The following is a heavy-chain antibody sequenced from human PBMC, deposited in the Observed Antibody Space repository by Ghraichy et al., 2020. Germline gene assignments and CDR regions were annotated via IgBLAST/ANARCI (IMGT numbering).Heavy chain of an antibody. CDR2: ISGSGGST. Sequence: GGSLRLSCAASGFTFSSYAMSWVRQAPGKGLEWVSAISGSGGSTYYADSVKGRFTISRDNSKNTLYLQMNSLRAEDTAVYYCARGREHLFSGGFYYYYYGMDVWGHGTTVTVSS. V-gene: IGHV3-23*01. CDR1: GFTFSSYA. D-gene: IGHD3-10*01. CDR3: ARGREHLFSGGFYYYYYGMDV. J-gene: IGHJ6*02.